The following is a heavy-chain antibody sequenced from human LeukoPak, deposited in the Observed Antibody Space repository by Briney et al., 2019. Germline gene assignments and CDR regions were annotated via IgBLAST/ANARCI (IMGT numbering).Heavy chain of an antibody. CDR1: GGSISSGSYY. J-gene: IGHJ3*02. CDR3: ARDLRKRWLHLGGAFDI. D-gene: IGHD5-24*01. V-gene: IGHV4-61*02. CDR2: IYTSGST. Sequence: SETLSLTCTVSGGSISSGSYYWSWIRQPAGKGLEWIGRIYTSGSTNYNPSLKSRVTISVDTSKNQFSLKLSSVTAADTAVYYCARDLRKRWLHLGGAFDIWGQGTMVTVSS.